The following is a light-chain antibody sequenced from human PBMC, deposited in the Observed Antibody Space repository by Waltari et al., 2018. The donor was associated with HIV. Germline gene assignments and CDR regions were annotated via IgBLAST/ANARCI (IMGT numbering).Light chain of an antibody. CDR2: DGR. V-gene: IGLV3-21*02. CDR3: ESADSSLWV. CDR1: NIGSKS. Sequence: SYVLTQPPSVSVAPGQTARIACGGNNIGSKSVHWYQQKPGQAPVLVVYDGRDRPAGIPERFSGSSSGTTVTLTISGVQAEDEADYYCESADSSLWVFGGGTKLTVL. J-gene: IGLJ3*02.